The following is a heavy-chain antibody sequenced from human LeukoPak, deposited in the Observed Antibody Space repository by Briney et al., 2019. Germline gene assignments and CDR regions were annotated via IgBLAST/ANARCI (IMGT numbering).Heavy chain of an antibody. CDR1: GGSISSYY. V-gene: IGHV4-4*07. J-gene: IGHJ4*02. D-gene: IGHD3-3*01. Sequence: DPSETLSLTCTVSGGSISSYYWSWIRQPAGKGLEWIGRIYTSGSTNYNPSLKSRVTISVDTSKNQFSLKLSSVTAADTAVYYCARVFDFWSGYGIDYWGQGTLVTVSS. CDR3: ARVFDFWSGYGIDY. CDR2: IYTSGST.